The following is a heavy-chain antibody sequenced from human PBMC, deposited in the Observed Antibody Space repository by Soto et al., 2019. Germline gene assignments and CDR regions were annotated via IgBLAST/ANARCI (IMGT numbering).Heavy chain of an antibody. CDR3: AKDLKSWVQWLVHTGFDY. D-gene: IGHD6-19*01. CDR2: ISYDGSNK. Sequence: GGSLRLSCAASGFTFSSYGMHWVRQAPGKGLEWVAVISYDGSNKYYADSVKGRFTISRDNSKNTLYLQMNSLRAEDTAVYYCAKDLKSWVQWLVHTGFDYWGQGTLVTVSS. J-gene: IGHJ4*02. V-gene: IGHV3-30*18. CDR1: GFTFSSYG.